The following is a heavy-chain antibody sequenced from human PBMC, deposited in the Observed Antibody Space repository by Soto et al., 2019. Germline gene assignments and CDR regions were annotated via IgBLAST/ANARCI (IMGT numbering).Heavy chain of an antibody. J-gene: IGHJ6*02. CDR2: ISPYNGTT. CDR3: ARDGERDTGLNFYYYLHGMDA. D-gene: IGHD1-1*01. Sequence: ASVKVSCKASGYTFTTYGISWVRQAPGQGLEWMGWISPYNGTTKYAEKFQGEMTMTTDTATSTAYMDLGSLRSDDTAVYYCARDGERDTGLNFYYYLHGMDAWGQGTRVTVSS. CDR1: GYTFTTYG. V-gene: IGHV1-18*04.